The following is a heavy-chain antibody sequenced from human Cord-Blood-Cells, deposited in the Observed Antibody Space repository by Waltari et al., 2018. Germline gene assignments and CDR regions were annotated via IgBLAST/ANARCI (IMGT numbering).Heavy chain of an antibody. V-gene: IGHV1-8*03. CDR1: GHTFTSYA. Sequence: QVQLVQPGAEVKKPGASVKVSCKASGHTFTSYAINWVRLATEKGLEWMGWMNPNSGNTGYAQKFQGRVTITRNTSISTAYMELSSLRSEDTAVYYCARAQGSIAAAGLDAFDIWGQGTMVTVSS. J-gene: IGHJ3*02. CDR3: ARAQGSIAAAGLDAFDI. D-gene: IGHD6-13*01. CDR2: MNPNSGNT.